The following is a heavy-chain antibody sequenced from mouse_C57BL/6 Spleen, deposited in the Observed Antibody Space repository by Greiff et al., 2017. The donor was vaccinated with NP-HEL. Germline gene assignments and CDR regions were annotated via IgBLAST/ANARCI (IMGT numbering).Heavy chain of an antibody. Sequence: QVQLQQPGAELVMPGASVKLSCKASGYTFTSYWMHWVKQRPGQGLEWIGEIDPSDSYTNYNQKFKGKSTLTVDISSSTAYMQLSSLTSEDSAVYYCARGSGSILRGNAMDYWGQGTSVTVSS. CDR2: IDPSDSYT. J-gene: IGHJ4*01. V-gene: IGHV1-69*01. D-gene: IGHD1-1*01. CDR3: ARGSGSILRGNAMDY. CDR1: GYTFTSYW.